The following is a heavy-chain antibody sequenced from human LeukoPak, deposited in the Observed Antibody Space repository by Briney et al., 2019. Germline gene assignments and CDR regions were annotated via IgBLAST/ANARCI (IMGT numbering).Heavy chain of an antibody. D-gene: IGHD1-26*01. V-gene: IGHV3-23*01. J-gene: IGHJ4*02. Sequence: GGSLRLFCAASGFTFSSSAMSWVRQVPGKGLEWVSGISASGGSTYYADSVRGRFTISRDDSRNTLYLQMNSLRGDDTAVYYCAKDVGKWESLHFFDYWGQGTLVTVSS. CDR2: ISASGGST. CDR1: GFTFSSSA. CDR3: AKDVGKWESLHFFDY.